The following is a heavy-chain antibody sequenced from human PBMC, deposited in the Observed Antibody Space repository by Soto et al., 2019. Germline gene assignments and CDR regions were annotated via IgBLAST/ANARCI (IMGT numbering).Heavy chain of an antibody. CDR3: ARDQYYDSSGYYVPDAFDI. J-gene: IGHJ3*02. CDR1: GFTFSSYS. D-gene: IGHD3-22*01. Sequence: ESGGGLVKPGGSLRLSCAASGFTFSSYSLNWVRQAPGKGLEWVSSISSSSSYIYYADSMKGRFTISRDNAKNSLYLQMNSLRAEDTAVYYCARDQYYDSSGYYVPDAFDIWGQGTMVTVSS. V-gene: IGHV3-21*01. CDR2: ISSSSSYI.